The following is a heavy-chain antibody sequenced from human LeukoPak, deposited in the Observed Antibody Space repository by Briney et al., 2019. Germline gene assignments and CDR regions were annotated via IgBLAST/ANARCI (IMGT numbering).Heavy chain of an antibody. CDR2: IKQDGSEK. D-gene: IGHD3-10*01. CDR3: ARMDIGLVRD. Sequence: PGGSLRLSCSASGFTFSSYWMSWVRQAPGKGLEGVANIKQDGSEKYYVDSGKGRFTISRDNAKNSLSLQMNSLRAEDTAVYYCARMDIGLVRDWGQGTLVTVSS. CDR1: GFTFSSYW. J-gene: IGHJ4*02. V-gene: IGHV3-7*01.